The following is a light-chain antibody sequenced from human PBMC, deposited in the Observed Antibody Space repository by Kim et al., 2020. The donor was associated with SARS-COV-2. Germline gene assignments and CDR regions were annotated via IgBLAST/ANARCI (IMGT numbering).Light chain of an antibody. V-gene: IGLV1-47*01. CDR2: RNN. J-gene: IGLJ3*02. CDR1: GSSVGHNY. Sequence: QSVLTQPPSASGTPGQRVTISCSGGGSSVGHNYIHWYQHLPGTAPRLLIYRNNLRPSGVPDRFSGSKSGTSASLAISGLRSEDEADYYCSAWDDGLNGWVFGGGTQLTVL. CDR3: SAWDDGLNGWV.